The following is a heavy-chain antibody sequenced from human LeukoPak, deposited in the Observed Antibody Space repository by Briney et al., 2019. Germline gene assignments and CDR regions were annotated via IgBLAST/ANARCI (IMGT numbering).Heavy chain of an antibody. CDR2: ISYDGSNK. CDR3: ARDAAYSSSWYSPGGDY. Sequence: GGSLRLSCAASGFTFSSYAMHWVRQAPGKGLEWVAVISYDGSNKYYADSVKGRFTISRDNSKNTLYLQMNSLRAEDTAVYYCARDAAYSSSWYSPGGDYWGQGTLVTVSS. CDR1: GFTFSSYA. D-gene: IGHD6-13*01. V-gene: IGHV3-30*04. J-gene: IGHJ4*02.